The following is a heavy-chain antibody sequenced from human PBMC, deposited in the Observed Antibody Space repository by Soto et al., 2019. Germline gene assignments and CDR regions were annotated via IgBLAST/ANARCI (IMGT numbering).Heavy chain of an antibody. D-gene: IGHD2-15*01. J-gene: IGHJ4*02. CDR3: ARDWKPHHSVVVVAATPDY. V-gene: IGHV3-21*01. CDR2: ISSSSSYI. CDR1: GFTFSSYS. Sequence: GGSLRLSCAASGFTFSSYSMNWVRQAPGKGLEWVSSISSSSSYIYYADSVKGRFTISRDNAKNSLYLQMNSLRAEDTAVYYCARDWKPHHSVVVVAATPDYWGQGTLVTVSS.